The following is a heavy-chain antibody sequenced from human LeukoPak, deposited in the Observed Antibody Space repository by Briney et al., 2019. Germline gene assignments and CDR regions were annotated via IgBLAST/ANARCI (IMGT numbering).Heavy chain of an antibody. V-gene: IGHV1-18*01. J-gene: IGHJ4*02. CDR2: ISGYNGNP. CDR1: GYTFTNYG. CDR3: ARDPSLAVAGIRLFDY. Sequence: ASVKVSCKTSGYTFTNYGISWVRQAPGQGLEWMGWISGYNGNPRYAQKVQGRVTMTTDTSMNTAYMEVNSLRSDDTAIYYCARDPSLAVAGIRLFDYWGQGTLVIVSS. D-gene: IGHD6-19*01.